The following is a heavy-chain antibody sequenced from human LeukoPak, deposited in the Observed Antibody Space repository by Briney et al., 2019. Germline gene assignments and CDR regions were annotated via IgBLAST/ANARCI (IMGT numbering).Heavy chain of an antibody. CDR1: GGSISSYY. D-gene: IGHD3-22*01. J-gene: IGHJ6*03. CDR3: ARQNYYDSSGYPHYYYYYYMDV. V-gene: IGHV4-39*01. CDR2: IYYSGST. Sequence: SETLSLTCTVSGGSISSYYWGWIRQPPGKGLEWIGSIYYSGSTYYNPSLKSRVTISVDTSKNQFSLKLSSVTAADTAVYYCARQNYYDSSGYPHYYYYYYMDVWGKGTTVTISS.